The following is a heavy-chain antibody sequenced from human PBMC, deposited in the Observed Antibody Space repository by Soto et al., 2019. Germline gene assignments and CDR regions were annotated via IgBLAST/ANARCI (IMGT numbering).Heavy chain of an antibody. CDR1: GFTFSSYW. Sequence: GGSLRLSCAASGFTFSSYWMGWVRQAPGKGLEWVANIKQDGSEKYYVDSVKGRFTISRDNAKNSLYLQMNSLRAEGTAVYYCARDPWGVAFSDYWGQGTLVTVSS. V-gene: IGHV3-7*05. CDR3: ARDPWGVAFSDY. J-gene: IGHJ4*02. CDR2: IKQDGSEK. D-gene: IGHD3-10*01.